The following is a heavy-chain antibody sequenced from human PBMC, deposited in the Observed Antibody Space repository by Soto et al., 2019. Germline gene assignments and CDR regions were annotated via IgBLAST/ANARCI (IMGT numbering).Heavy chain of an antibody. V-gene: IGHV4-59*01. J-gene: IGHJ4*03. CDR2: IFYSGST. CDR3: AGPYY. CDR1: GGSISSYY. Sequence: SETLSLTCTVSGGSISSYYWSWIRQPPGKGLEWIGYIFYSGSTNYNPSLESRVSISVDTSKNQFSLKLSSVTAADTAVYYCAGPYYWGQGTMVTVSS.